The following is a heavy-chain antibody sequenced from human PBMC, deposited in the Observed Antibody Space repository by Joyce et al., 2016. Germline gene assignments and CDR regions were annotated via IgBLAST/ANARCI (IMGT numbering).Heavy chain of an antibody. V-gene: IGHV4-39*07. D-gene: IGHD1-7*01. Sequence: QLQLQESGPGLVKPSETLSLTCSVSGGSMTSSRSYWGCIRQPPGKGLGWIGSIYYSGSTNDNPSLKSPVTISLAPSRSQFSLKLSSVTAADTAVYFCARARSWNYRTYFDYWGQGILVTVSS. J-gene: IGHJ4*02. CDR1: GGSMTSSRSY. CDR3: ARARSWNYRTYFDY. CDR2: IYYSGST.